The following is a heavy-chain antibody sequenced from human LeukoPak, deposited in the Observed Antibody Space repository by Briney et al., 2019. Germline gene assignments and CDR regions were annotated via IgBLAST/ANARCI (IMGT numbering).Heavy chain of an antibody. D-gene: IGHD2-21*01. CDR2: INHSGST. J-gene: IGHJ5*02. V-gene: IGHV4-34*01. CDR1: GGSFGGYY. CDR3: ARGGGAYGGNDP. Sequence: SETLSLTCAVYGGSFGGYYWSWIRQPPGKGLEWIGEINHSGSTNYNPSLKSRVTISVDTSKNQFSLKLSSVTAADTAVYYCARGGGAYGGNDPWGQGTLVTFSS.